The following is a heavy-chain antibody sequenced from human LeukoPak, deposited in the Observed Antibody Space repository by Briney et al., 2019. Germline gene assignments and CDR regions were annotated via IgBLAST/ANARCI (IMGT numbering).Heavy chain of an antibody. CDR1: GGSFSGYY. Sequence: SETLSLTCAVYGGSFSGYYWSWIRQPPGKGLEWIGEINHSGSTNYNPSLKSRVSISVGTSKNQFSLKLSSVTAADTAVYYCARGRGYCSSTSCYIGTTYYYYMDVWGKGTTITVSS. V-gene: IGHV4-34*01. CDR2: INHSGST. CDR3: ARGRGYCSSTSCYIGTTYYYYMDV. J-gene: IGHJ6*03. D-gene: IGHD2-2*02.